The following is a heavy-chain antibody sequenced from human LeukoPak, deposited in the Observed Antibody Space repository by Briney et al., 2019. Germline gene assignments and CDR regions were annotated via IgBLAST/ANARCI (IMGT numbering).Heavy chain of an antibody. D-gene: IGHD3-10*01. V-gene: IGHV4-4*07. CDR2: IDTSGST. CDR1: GGSITSFY. J-gene: IGHJ4*02. CDR3: ARTGLYGSGSSDY. Sequence: SETLSLTCTVSGGSITSFYWNWIRQPAGKGLGWIGRIDTSGSTNYNPSLKSRVTMSVDTSKNQFSLRLSSVTAADTAVYYCARTGLYGSGSSDYWGQGTLVTVSS.